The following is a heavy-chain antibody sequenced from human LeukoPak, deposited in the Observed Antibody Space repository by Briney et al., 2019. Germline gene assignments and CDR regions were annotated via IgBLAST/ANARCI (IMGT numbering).Heavy chain of an antibody. D-gene: IGHD2-2*01. V-gene: IGHV1-18*01. J-gene: IGHJ4*02. CDR1: GYTFTSYG. Sequence: ASVKVSCKASGYTFTSYGISWVRQASGQGLEWMGWISAYNGNSNYAQKFQGRVTMTTDTSTSTGYMELRSLRSDDTAVYYCARVHSYCSSTSCLDYWGQGTLSPSPQ. CDR3: ARVHSYCSSTSCLDY. CDR2: ISAYNGNS.